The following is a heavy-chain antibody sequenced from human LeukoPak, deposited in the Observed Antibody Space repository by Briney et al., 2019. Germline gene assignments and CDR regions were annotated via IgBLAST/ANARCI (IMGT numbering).Heavy chain of an antibody. CDR2: INSDGSST. CDR3: ARDFPNYDILTGRGGYGMDV. J-gene: IGHJ6*02. D-gene: IGHD3-9*01. Sequence: GGSLRLSCAASGFTFSSYWMHSVRQAPGKGLVWVSRINSDGSSTSYADSVKGRFTISRDNAKNTLYLQMNSLRAEDTAVYYCARDFPNYDILTGRGGYGMDVWGQGTTVTVSS. V-gene: IGHV3-74*01. CDR1: GFTFSSYW.